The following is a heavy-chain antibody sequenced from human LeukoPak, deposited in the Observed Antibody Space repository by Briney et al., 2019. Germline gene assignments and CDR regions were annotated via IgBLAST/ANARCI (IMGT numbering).Heavy chain of an antibody. J-gene: IGHJ4*02. Sequence: SETLSLTCTVSGGSISSYYWSWIRQPPGKGLEWIGYIYYSGSTNYNPSRKSRVTISVDTSKNQFSLKLSSVTAADTAVYYCASGLPSVAAAGLDYWGQGTLVTVSS. CDR2: IYYSGST. D-gene: IGHD6-13*01. CDR3: ASGLPSVAAAGLDY. V-gene: IGHV4-59*01. CDR1: GGSISSYY.